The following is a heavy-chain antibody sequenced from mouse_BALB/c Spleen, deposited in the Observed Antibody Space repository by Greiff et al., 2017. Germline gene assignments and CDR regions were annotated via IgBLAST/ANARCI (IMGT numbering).Heavy chain of an antibody. Sequence: QVQLKQSGAELAKPGASVKMSCKASGYTFTSYWMHWVKQRPGQGLEWIGYINPSTGYTEYNQKFKDKATLTADKSSSTAYMQLSSLTSEDSAVYYCASGGNGDYWGQGTTLTVSS. CDR3: ASGGNGDY. D-gene: IGHD1-1*02. CDR1: GYTFTSYW. CDR2: INPSTGYT. J-gene: IGHJ2*01. V-gene: IGHV1-7*01.